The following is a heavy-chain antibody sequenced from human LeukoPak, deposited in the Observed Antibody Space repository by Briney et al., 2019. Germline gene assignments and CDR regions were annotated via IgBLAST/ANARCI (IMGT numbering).Heavy chain of an antibody. CDR1: GFTFSSYW. V-gene: IGHV3-7*01. CDR3: VRDSGGVPDY. Sequence: GGSLRLSCAASGFTFSSYWMSWVRQAPGKGLEWVANINQDGSEIYYVDSVKGRYTISRENAKNSLYLQMNSLRAEDTAVYYCVRDSGGVPDYWGQGTLVTVSS. CDR2: INQDGSEI. J-gene: IGHJ4*02. D-gene: IGHD2-8*02.